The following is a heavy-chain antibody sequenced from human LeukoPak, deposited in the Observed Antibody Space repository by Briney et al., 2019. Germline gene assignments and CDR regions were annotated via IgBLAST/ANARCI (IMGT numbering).Heavy chain of an antibody. CDR2: IHHSGST. CDR1: GGSFSGYY. CDR3: ARSRGWLQSHPLGY. D-gene: IGHD5-24*01. J-gene: IGHJ4*02. Sequence: MPSETLSLTCAVYGGSFSGYYWSWIRQPPGKGLECIGEIHHSGSTNYNPSLKSRVTLSVDTSKNQFSLKLSSVTAADTAVYYCARSRGWLQSHPLGYWGQGTLVTVSS. V-gene: IGHV4-34*01.